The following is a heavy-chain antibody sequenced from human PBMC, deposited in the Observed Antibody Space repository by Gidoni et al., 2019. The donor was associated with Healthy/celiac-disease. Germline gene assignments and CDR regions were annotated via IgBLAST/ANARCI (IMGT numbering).Heavy chain of an antibody. V-gene: IGHV3-9*01. Sequence: EVQLVESGGGLVQPGRSLRLSCSASGFTFDYYAMHWVRQAPGKGLEWVSGISWNSGSIGYADSVKGRFTISRDNAKNSLYLQMNSLRAEDTALYYCAKDGDYGDYVYGMDVWGQGTTVTVSS. J-gene: IGHJ6*02. D-gene: IGHD4-17*01. CDR2: ISWNSGSI. CDR1: GFTFDYYA. CDR3: AKDGDYGDYVYGMDV.